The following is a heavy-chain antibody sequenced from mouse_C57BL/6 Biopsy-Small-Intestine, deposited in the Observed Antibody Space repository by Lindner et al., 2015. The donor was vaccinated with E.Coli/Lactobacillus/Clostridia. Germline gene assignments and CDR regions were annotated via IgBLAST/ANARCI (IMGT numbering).Heavy chain of an antibody. Sequence: SVKVSCKASGYTFTRYDISWVRQATGQGLEWLGWMNPNSGNTGYAQKFQGRVTMGRNTSISTAYMELSSLRSEDTALYYCARLGYCTNGACRTPDYWGQGTLVTVSS. D-gene: IGHD1-1*02. CDR2: MNPNSGNT. V-gene: IGHV1S55*01. J-gene: IGHJ4*01. CDR3: ARLGYCTNGACRTPDY. CDR1: GYTFTRYD.